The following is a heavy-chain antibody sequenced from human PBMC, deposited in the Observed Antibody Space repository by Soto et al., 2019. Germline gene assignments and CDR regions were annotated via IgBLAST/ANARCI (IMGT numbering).Heavy chain of an antibody. CDR1: GYTFTSYG. Sequence: QVQLVQSGAEVVEPGASVKVSCKASGYTFTSYGISWVRQAPGQGPEWMGWTSAYSGVTNYAQKFQRRVTLTTETSTSTAYMEVRSLRSDDTAVYYCARDGEGRGRFDYWGQGALVTVSS. D-gene: IGHD3-10*01. V-gene: IGHV1-18*01. CDR3: ARDGEGRGRFDY. J-gene: IGHJ4*02. CDR2: TSAYSGVT.